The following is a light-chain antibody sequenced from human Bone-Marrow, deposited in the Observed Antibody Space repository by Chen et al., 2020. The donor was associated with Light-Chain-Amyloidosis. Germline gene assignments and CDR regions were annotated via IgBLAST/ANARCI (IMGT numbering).Light chain of an antibody. CDR1: SRDIVTFNY. CDR3: SSYTSTTTDVI. J-gene: IGLJ2*01. CDR2: EVS. Sequence: QSALTQPASVSGSPGQSITISCTGTSRDIVTFNYVSWYQQHPGKAPQLIIFEVSNRPSGVSDRFSGSKSGNTASLTISGLQPGDEADFYCSSYTSTTTDVIFGVGTKLTVL. V-gene: IGLV2-14*01.